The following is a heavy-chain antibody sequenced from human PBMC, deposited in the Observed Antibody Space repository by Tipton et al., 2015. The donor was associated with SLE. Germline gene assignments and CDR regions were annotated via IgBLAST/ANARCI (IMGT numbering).Heavy chain of an antibody. V-gene: IGHV4-38-2*02. CDR3: TRYLIVRGAMDF. CDR2: IYHNGLT. Sequence: TLSLTCTVSGYPIISGYYWGWIRQPPGKGLEWIGSIYHNGLTYYNPSLKSRLTISVGAPRSHFSLNLSSGSGADPAVYFCTRYLIVRGAMDFWGQGNLAIVSS. D-gene: IGHD3-10*01. CDR1: GYPIISGYY. J-gene: IGHJ4*02.